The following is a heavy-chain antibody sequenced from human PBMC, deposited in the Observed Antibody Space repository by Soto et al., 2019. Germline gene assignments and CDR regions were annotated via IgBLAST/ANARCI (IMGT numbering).Heavy chain of an antibody. J-gene: IGHJ2*01. CDR3: ARVISTEIHYGDYKPYWYFDL. CDR1: GGTFSSYA. V-gene: IGHV1-69*01. Sequence: QVQLVQSGAEVKKPGSSVKVSCKASGGTFSSYAISWVRQAPGQGLECMGGITPLFGTANYAQKFQGRVTITADESTSTAYMKLSSLMSEDTAVYYCARVISTEIHYGDYKPYWYFDLWGRGTLVTVSS. D-gene: IGHD4-17*01. CDR2: ITPLFGTA.